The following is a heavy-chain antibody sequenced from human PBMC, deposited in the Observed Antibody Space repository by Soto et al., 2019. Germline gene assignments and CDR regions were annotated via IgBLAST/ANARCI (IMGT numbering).Heavy chain of an antibody. V-gene: IGHV2-5*02. Sequence: QITLKESGPTLVKPTQTLTLTCTFSGFSLSTSGVGVAWIRQPPGKALEWLALSYWDDDKSYSPSLKSRLPITKDTAKNQVVLTMTNMDPVDTATYYCAQAEPAAGFDYWGQGTLVTVCS. D-gene: IGHD6-13*01. CDR2: SYWDDDK. CDR1: GFSLSTSGVG. J-gene: IGHJ4*02. CDR3: AQAEPAAGFDY.